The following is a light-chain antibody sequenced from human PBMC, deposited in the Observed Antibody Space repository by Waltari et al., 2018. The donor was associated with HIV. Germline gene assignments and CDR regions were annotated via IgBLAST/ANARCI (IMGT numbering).Light chain of an antibody. Sequence: EIVMTQSPATLSVSTGERATLPCRASQSVSSNLAWYQQKPGQAPRLLVFGASTRATGIPARFSGSGSGTEFTLTISSLQSEDFAVYYCQQYNNWPPEITFGPGTKVDIK. V-gene: IGKV3-15*01. J-gene: IGKJ3*01. CDR2: GAS. CDR3: QQYNNWPPEIT. CDR1: QSVSSN.